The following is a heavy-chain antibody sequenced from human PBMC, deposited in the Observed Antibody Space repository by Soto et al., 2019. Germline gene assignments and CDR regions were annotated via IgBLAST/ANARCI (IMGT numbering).Heavy chain of an antibody. D-gene: IGHD3-3*01. Sequence: QITLKESGTTPVKPTQTLTLTCTCSGFSLSARAMGVGWIRQPPGKALEWLAVIYWDDDKRYSPSLKNRLTITKDTSKNQVVLTMTNMDPVDTATYYCAHTRWGDFWSGYVGWLDPWGQGTLVTVSS. CDR3: AHTRWGDFWSGYVGWLDP. J-gene: IGHJ5*02. CDR2: IYWDDDK. V-gene: IGHV2-5*02. CDR1: GFSLSARAMG.